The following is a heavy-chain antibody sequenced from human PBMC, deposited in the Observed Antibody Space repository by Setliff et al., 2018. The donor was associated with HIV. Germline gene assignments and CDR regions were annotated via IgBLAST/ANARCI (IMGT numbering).Heavy chain of an antibody. V-gene: IGHV4-34*01. CDR3: ATNPEMATINYYYYYMDV. CDR1: GGSFSNYY. J-gene: IGHJ6*03. D-gene: IGHD5-12*01. Sequence: PSETLSLTCAVYGGSFSNYYWSWIRQPPGKGLEWIGEINYSGSTKYNPSLKSRVTMSVDTSKNQFSLKLNSVTAADTAVYYCATNPEMATINYYYYYMDVWGKGTTVTVSS. CDR2: INYSGST.